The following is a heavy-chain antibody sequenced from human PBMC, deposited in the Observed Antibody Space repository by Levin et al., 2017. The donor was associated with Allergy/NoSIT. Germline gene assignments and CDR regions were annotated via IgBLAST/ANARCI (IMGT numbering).Heavy chain of an antibody. D-gene: IGHD3-22*01. CDR3: AKAGLYDSSGHADY. Sequence: GESLKISCAASGFTFSSYGMHWVRQAPGKGLEWVAVISYDGSNKYYADSVKGRFTISRDNSKNTLYLQMNSLRAEDTAVYYCAKAGLYDSSGHADYWGQGTLVTVSS. CDR1: GFTFSSYG. J-gene: IGHJ4*02. CDR2: ISYDGSNK. V-gene: IGHV3-30*18.